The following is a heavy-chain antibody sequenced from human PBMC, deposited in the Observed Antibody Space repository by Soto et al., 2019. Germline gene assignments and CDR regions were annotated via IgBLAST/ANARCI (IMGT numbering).Heavy chain of an antibody. CDR3: ANGEQLWDPFDS. V-gene: IGHV3-23*01. D-gene: IGHD3-10*01. J-gene: IGHJ4*02. CDR1: EFAFSNYA. Sequence: EAQLLESGGGLVQPGGSLRLSCAASEFAFSNYAMTWVRQAPGKGLEWVSVISASGYSAYYGGAVKGRFTTPRDNSKRTLSLQMNRLRADDTAVYYCANGEQLWDPFDSWGQGALVPVSS. CDR2: ISASGYSA.